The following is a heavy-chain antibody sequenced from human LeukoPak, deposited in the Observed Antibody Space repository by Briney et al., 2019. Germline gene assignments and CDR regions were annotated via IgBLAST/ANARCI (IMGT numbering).Heavy chain of an antibody. CDR1: GFTFSSYA. Sequence: GGSLRLSCAASGFTFSSYAMSWVRQAPGRGLEWVSAISGSGGSTYYADSVEGRFTISRDNSKNTLYLQMNSLRDEDTAVYYCARDQSDYYGSGSYSEGSYWGQGTLVTVSS. CDR2: ISGSGGST. CDR3: ARDQSDYYGSGSYSEGSY. J-gene: IGHJ4*02. V-gene: IGHV3-23*01. D-gene: IGHD3-10*01.